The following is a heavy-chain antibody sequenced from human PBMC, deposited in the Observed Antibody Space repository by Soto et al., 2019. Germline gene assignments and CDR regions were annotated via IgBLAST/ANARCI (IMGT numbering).Heavy chain of an antibody. CDR3: ARGGRITIFGVVTSYYYYGMDV. J-gene: IGHJ6*02. CDR2: INRSGST. Sequence: SETLSLTCAVYGGSFSGYYWSWIRQPPGKGLEWIGEINRSGSTNYNPSLKSRVTISVDTSKNQFSLKLSSVTAADTAVYYCARGGRITIFGVVTSYYYYGMDVWGQGTTVTVSS. D-gene: IGHD3-3*01. V-gene: IGHV4-34*01. CDR1: GGSFSGYY.